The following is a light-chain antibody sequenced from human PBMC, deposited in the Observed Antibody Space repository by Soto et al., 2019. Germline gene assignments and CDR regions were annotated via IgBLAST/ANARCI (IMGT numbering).Light chain of an antibody. Sequence: EIVMTQSPATRSVSPGGRATRSCRASQTINNNVAWYQLKDGQVPRLVIYGASTRATDIPARFSGSGSGTEFTLTISSLQSEDFAEYHCQQYNNWPQTFGQGTKVDIK. J-gene: IGKJ1*01. CDR2: GAS. CDR1: QTINNN. V-gene: IGKV3-15*01. CDR3: QQYNNWPQT.